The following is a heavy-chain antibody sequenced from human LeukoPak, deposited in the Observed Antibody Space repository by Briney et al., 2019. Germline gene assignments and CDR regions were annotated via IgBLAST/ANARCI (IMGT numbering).Heavy chain of an antibody. CDR2: ISSSSSYT. J-gene: IGHJ4*02. V-gene: IGHV3-11*06. D-gene: IGHD6-19*01. CDR1: GFTFSVYY. Sequence: GGSLRLSCAASGFTFSVYYMSWIRQAPGKGLEWVSYISSSSSYTNYADSVKGRFTISRDNAKNSLYLQMNSLRAEDTAVYYCASGQQWLVDFDYWGQGTLVTVSS. CDR3: ASGQQWLVDFDY.